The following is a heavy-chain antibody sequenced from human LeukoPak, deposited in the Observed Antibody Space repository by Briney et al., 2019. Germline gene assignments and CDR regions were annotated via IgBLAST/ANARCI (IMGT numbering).Heavy chain of an antibody. Sequence: GGSLRLSCAASGFTFSSYAMSWVRQAPGKGLEWVSAISGSGGSTYYADSVKGRFTISRDNSKNTLYLQMNSLRAEDTALYYCAIREGVVVVITSLGYWGQGTLVTVSS. CDR3: AIREGVVVVITSLGY. CDR1: GFTFSSYA. CDR2: ISGSGGST. V-gene: IGHV3-23*01. J-gene: IGHJ4*02. D-gene: IGHD3-22*01.